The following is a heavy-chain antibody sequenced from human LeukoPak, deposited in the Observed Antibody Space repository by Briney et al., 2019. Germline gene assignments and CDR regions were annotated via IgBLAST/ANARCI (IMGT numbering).Heavy chain of an antibody. D-gene: IGHD1-14*01. J-gene: IGHJ4*02. CDR2: INHSGST. CDR1: GGSFSGYY. V-gene: IGHV4-34*01. CDR3: ARVRGVAGRYLFDY. Sequence: SETLSLTCAVCGGSFSGYYWSWIRQPPGKGLEWIGEINHSGSTNYNPSLKSRVTISVDTSKNQFSLKLSSVTAADTAVYYCARVRGVAGRYLFDYWGQGTLVTVSS.